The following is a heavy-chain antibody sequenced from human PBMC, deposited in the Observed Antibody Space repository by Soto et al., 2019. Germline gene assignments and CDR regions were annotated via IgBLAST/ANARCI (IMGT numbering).Heavy chain of an antibody. D-gene: IGHD6-13*01. Sequence: EVQLLESGGGLAQPGGSLRLSCAGSGFTFSDYAISWVRQAPGKGLEWVSAMSGRGGSVYYADSVKGRFTISRDNSKNTVYLQMSSLRGEDTAIYYCAKTFGSNWLLDYWGRGTLVTVSS. J-gene: IGHJ4*02. CDR1: GFTFSDYA. CDR3: AKTFGSNWLLDY. V-gene: IGHV3-23*01. CDR2: MSGRGGSV.